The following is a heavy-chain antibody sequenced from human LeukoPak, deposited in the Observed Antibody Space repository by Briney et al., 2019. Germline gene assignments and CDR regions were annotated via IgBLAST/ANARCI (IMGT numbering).Heavy chain of an antibody. CDR2: IYYSGTT. D-gene: IGHD6-13*01. CDR3: ARGVYIAAAQYGY. V-gene: IGHV4-59*01. CDR1: GGSISSYY. Sequence: PSETLSLTCTASGGSISSYYWSWIRQPPGKGLEWIGYIYYSGTTNYNPSLKSRVTISVDTSKNQFSLKLSSVTAADTAVYYCARGVYIAAAQYGYWGQGTLVTVST. J-gene: IGHJ4*02.